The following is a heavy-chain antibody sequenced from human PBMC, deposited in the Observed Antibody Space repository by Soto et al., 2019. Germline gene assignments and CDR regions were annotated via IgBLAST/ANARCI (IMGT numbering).Heavy chain of an antibody. V-gene: IGHV1-69*01. D-gene: IGHD1-1*01. CDR2: IIPIFGTA. CDR1: GGTFSSYA. Sequence: QVPLVQSGAEVKKPGSSVKVSCKASGGTFSSYAISWVRQAPGQGLEWMGGIIPIFGTANYAQKFQGRVTITADESTSTAYMERSSLRAEDTAVYYCASGPPTRGMDVWGQGTTVTVAS. CDR3: ASGPPTRGMDV. J-gene: IGHJ6*02.